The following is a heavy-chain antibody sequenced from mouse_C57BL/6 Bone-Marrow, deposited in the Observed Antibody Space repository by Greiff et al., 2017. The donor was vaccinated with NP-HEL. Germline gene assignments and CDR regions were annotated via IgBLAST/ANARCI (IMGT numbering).Heavy chain of an antibody. CDR1: GYTFTDYN. V-gene: IGHV1-18*01. D-gene: IGHD4-1*01. CDR3: ARQNWGPPFAMDY. J-gene: IGHJ4*01. Sequence: VQLQQSGPELVKPGASVKIPCKASGYTFTDYNMDWVKQSHGKSLEWIGDINPNNGGTIYNQKFKGKATLTVDKSSSTAYMELRSLTSEDTAVYYCARQNWGPPFAMDYWGQGTSVTVSS. CDR2: INPNNGGT.